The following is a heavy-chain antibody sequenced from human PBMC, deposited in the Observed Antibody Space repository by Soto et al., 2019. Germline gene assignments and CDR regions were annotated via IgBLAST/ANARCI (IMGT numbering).Heavy chain of an antibody. CDR2: IYYSGST. CDR3: ARDPYGSGSYLDY. V-gene: IGHV4-31*03. J-gene: IGHJ4*02. Sequence: PSETLSLTCTVSGGSISSGGYYWSWIRQHPGKGLEWIGYIYYSGSTYYNPSLKSRVTISVDTSKNQFSLKLSSVTAADTAVYYCARDPYGSGSYLDYWGQGTLVTVS. D-gene: IGHD3-10*01. CDR1: GGSISSGGYY.